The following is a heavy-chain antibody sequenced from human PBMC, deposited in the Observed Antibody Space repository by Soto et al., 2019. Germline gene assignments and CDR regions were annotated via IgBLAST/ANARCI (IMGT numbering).Heavy chain of an antibody. Sequence: GGSLRLSCAASGFTFSSYAMSWVRQAPGKGLEWVSAISGSGGSTYYADSVKGRFTISRDNSKNTLYLQMNSLRAEDTAVYYCAKSPRYSSGWYYYYYYMDVWGKGTTVTVSS. CDR2: ISGSGGST. CDR1: GFTFSSYA. D-gene: IGHD6-19*01. CDR3: AKSPRYSSGWYYYYYYMDV. J-gene: IGHJ6*03. V-gene: IGHV3-23*01.